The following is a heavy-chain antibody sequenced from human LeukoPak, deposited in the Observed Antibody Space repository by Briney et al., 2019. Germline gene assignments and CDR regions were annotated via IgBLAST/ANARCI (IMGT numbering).Heavy chain of an antibody. D-gene: IGHD3-22*01. Sequence: GGSLRLSCAASGFTFSSYAMTWVRQAPGKGLEWVSGISGSGGSTYYADSVKGRFTISRDNSKNTLSLQMNSLRAEDTAVYYCAKDHDSWGSFSGAFDIWGQGTMVTVSS. J-gene: IGHJ3*02. V-gene: IGHV3-23*01. CDR1: GFTFSSYA. CDR2: ISGSGGST. CDR3: AKDHDSWGSFSGAFDI.